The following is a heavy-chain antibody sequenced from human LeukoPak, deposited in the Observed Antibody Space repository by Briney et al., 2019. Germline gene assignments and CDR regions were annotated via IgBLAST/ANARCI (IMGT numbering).Heavy chain of an antibody. CDR2: ISGRDEST. V-gene: IGHV3-23*01. D-gene: IGHD1-1*01. Sequence: GGSLRLSCAVSGLTFSNHALSWVRQAPGKGLEWVSAISGRDESTYYADSVKGRFTISRDNSKSTLYLQMSSLKAEDTAVYHCAKVTGTTNYWGQGTLVTVSS. CDR1: GLTFSNHA. CDR3: AKVTGTTNY. J-gene: IGHJ4*02.